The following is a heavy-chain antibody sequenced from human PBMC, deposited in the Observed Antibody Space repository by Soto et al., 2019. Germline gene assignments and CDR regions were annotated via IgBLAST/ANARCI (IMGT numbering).Heavy chain of an antibody. V-gene: IGHV1-24*01. D-gene: IGHD2-2*01. Sequence: ASVKVSCKVSGYTLTELSMHWVRQAPGKGLEWMGGFDPEDGETIYAQKFQGRVTMTEDTSTDTAYMALSSLRSEDTAVYYCATANCSSTSCYANAVDIWGQGTMVTVSS. J-gene: IGHJ3*02. CDR2: FDPEDGET. CDR1: GYTLTELS. CDR3: ATANCSSTSCYANAVDI.